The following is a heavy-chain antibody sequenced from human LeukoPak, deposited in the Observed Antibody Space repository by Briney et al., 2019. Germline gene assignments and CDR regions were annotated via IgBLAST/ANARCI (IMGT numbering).Heavy chain of an antibody. CDR3: ASSRDGYGNWFDP. Sequence: GESLKISCKGSGYSFTSYWIGWVRQMPGKGLEWMGIIYPGDSDTRYSPSFQGQVTISADKSISTAYLQWSSLKASDAAMYYCASSRDGYGNWFDPWGQGTLVTVSS. J-gene: IGHJ5*02. CDR1: GYSFTSYW. V-gene: IGHV5-51*01. CDR2: IYPGDSDT. D-gene: IGHD5-24*01.